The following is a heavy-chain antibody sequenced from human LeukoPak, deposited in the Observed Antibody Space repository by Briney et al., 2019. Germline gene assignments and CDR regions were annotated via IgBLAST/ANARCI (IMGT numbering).Heavy chain of an antibody. V-gene: IGHV3-48*01. CDR3: ARDRKPASPHDFQH. CDR2: ISSSSSTI. Sequence: GGSLRLSCAASGFTFSSYWMHWVRQAPGKGLEWVSYISSSSSTIYYADSVKGRFTISRDNAKNSLYLQMNSLRAEDTAVYYCARDRKPASPHDFQHWGQGTLVTVSS. CDR1: GFTFSSYW. J-gene: IGHJ1*01.